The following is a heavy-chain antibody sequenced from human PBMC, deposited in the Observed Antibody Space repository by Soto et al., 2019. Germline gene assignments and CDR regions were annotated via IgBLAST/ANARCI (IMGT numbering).Heavy chain of an antibody. CDR1: GFTFSSYA. Sequence: SGGSLRLSCAASGFTFSSYAMSWVRQAPGKGLEWVSAISGSGGSTYYADSVKGRFTISRDNSKNTLYLQMNSLRAEDTAVYYCAKARGYSGYALDYWGQGTLVTVSS. CDR2: ISGSGGST. J-gene: IGHJ4*02. D-gene: IGHD5-12*01. CDR3: AKARGYSGYALDY. V-gene: IGHV3-23*01.